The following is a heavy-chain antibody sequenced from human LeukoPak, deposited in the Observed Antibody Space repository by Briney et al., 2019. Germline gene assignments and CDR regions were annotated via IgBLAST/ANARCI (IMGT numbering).Heavy chain of an antibody. V-gene: IGHV1-69*04. D-gene: IGHD5-18*01. J-gene: IGHJ4*02. CDR2: IIPILGIA. CDR3: ASPDASMVSAFDY. CDR1: GGTFSSYA. Sequence: ASVKVSCKASGGTFSSYAISWVRQAPGQGLEWMGRIIPILGIANYAQKFQGRVTTTADKSTSTAYMELRSLRSEDTAVYYCASPDASMVSAFDYWGQGTLVTVFS.